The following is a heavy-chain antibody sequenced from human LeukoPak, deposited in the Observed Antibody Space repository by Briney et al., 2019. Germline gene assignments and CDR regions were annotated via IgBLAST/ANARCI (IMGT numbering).Heavy chain of an antibody. V-gene: IGHV3-23*01. CDR1: GFTFSTYV. CDR2: ISGSGGST. CDR3: AKGNWRYFDY. J-gene: IGHJ4*02. D-gene: IGHD1-1*01. Sequence: GGSLRLSCAASGFTFSTYVMSWVRQAPGKGLEWVSAISGSGGSTYYADSVKGRFTISRDNSKNTLYLQMNSPGADDTAVYYCAKGNWRYFDYWGQGTLVTVSS.